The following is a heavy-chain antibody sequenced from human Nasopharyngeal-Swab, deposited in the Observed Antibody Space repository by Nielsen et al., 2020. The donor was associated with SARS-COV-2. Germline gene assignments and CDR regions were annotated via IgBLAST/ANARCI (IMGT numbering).Heavy chain of an antibody. CDR2: IYYSGST. CDR1: GGSISSGGYY. J-gene: IGHJ4*02. CDR3: ARGSEVVYYFDY. D-gene: IGHD2-8*02. V-gene: IGHV4-31*03. Sequence: SETLSLTCTVSGGSISSGGYYWSWIRQHPGKGLEWIGYIYYSGSTYYNPSLKSRVTISVDTSKNQFSLKLSSVTAADTAVYYCARGSEVVYYFDYWGQGTLVTVSS.